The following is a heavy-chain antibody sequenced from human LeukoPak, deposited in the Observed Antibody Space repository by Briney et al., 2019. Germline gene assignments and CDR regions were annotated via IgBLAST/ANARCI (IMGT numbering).Heavy chain of an antibody. CDR3: ARDLSSSFDY. CDR1: GFTVSSNY. V-gene: IGHV3-53*01. CDR2: IYRGGDT. J-gene: IGHJ4*02. D-gene: IGHD3-16*01. Sequence: GGSLRLSCAASGFTVSSNYMNWVRQAPGKGLEWVSVIYRGGDTYYVDSVKGRFTISRDNSKNTLYLQMNSLRAEDTAVYYCARDLSSSFDYWGRGTLVTVSS.